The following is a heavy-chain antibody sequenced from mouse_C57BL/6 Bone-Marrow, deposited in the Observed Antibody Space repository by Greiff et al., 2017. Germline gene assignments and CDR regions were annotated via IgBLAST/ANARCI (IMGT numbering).Heavy chain of an antibody. CDR3: AREGDYYGSSAFDD. J-gene: IGHJ2*01. CDR2: INYDGSST. V-gene: IGHV5-16*01. CDR1: GFTFSDYY. Sequence: EVQLVESEGGLVQPGSSMKLSCTASGFTFSDYYMAWVRQVPEKGLEWVANINYDGSSTYYLASLKSRFIISRDNAKNILYLQMSSLKSEDTATYYCAREGDYYGSSAFDDWGQGTTLTVSS. D-gene: IGHD1-1*01.